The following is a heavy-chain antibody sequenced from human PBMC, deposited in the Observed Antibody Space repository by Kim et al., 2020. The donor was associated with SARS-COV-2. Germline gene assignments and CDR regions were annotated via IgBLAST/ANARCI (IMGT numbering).Heavy chain of an antibody. J-gene: IGHJ4*02. V-gene: IGHV3-21*01. Sequence: GWSLRLSCAASGFTFSSYSMNWVRQAPGKGLEWVSSISSSSSYIYYADSVKGRFTISRDNAKNSLYLQMNSLRAEDTAVYYCARDSDVRRGLEWSSFDYWGQGTLVTVSS. D-gene: IGHD3-3*01. CDR3: ARDSDVRRGLEWSSFDY. CDR2: ISSSSSYI. CDR1: GFTFSSYS.